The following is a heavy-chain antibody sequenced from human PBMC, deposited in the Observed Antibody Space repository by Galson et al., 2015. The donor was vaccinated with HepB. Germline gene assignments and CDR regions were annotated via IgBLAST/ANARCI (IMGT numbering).Heavy chain of an antibody. Sequence: CAISGDSVSNNIDAWNWIRQSPSRGLEWLGRTYYRSKWINDYAVYVKSRITINPDTSTSTAFMELRSLRSDDTAVYYCARGALVVAVGATQNNWFGPWGQGTLVTVSS. CDR2: TYYRSKWIN. J-gene: IGHJ5*02. D-gene: IGHD2-15*01. CDR1: GDSVSNNIDA. CDR3: ARGALVVAVGATQNNWFGP. V-gene: IGHV6-1*01.